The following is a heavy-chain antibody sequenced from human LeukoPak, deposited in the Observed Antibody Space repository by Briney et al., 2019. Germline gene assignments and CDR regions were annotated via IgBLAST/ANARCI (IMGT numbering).Heavy chain of an antibody. CDR3: ANVEVSVVRGVIDFDY. V-gene: IGHV3-30*02. D-gene: IGHD3-10*01. CDR2: IRYDGSNK. CDR1: GFTFSSYG. Sequence: GGSLRLSCAASGFTFSSYGMHWVRQAPGKGLEWVAFIRYDGSNKYYADSVKGRFTISRDNSKNTLYLQMNSLRAEDTAVYYCANVEVSVVRGVIDFDYWGQGTLVTVSS. J-gene: IGHJ4*02.